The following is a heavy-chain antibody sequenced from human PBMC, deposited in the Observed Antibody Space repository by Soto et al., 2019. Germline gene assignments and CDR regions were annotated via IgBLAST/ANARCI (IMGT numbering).Heavy chain of an antibody. CDR2: ISGSGGST. J-gene: IGHJ6*02. V-gene: IGHV3-23*01. D-gene: IGHD6-13*01. CDR3: AKDKIAAAGPDYYYYGIDV. Sequence: GGSLSLSCAASGFTFSSYAMSWVRQAPGKGLEWVSAISGSGGSTYYADSVKGRFTISRDNSKNTLYLQMNSLRAEDTAVYYCAKDKIAAAGPDYYYYGIDVWGQGTPFTGSS. CDR1: GFTFSSYA.